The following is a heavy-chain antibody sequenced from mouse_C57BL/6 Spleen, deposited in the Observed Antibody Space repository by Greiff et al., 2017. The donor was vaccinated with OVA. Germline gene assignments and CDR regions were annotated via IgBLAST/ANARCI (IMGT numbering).Heavy chain of an antibody. CDR1: GFNIKNTY. D-gene: IGHD1-1*01. Sequence: EVQLQESVAELVRPGASVKLSCTASGFNIKNTYMHWVKQRPEQGLEWIGRIDPANGNTKYAPKFQGKATITADTASNTAYLQLSSLTSEDTAIDYCARCITTVGGFDYWGQGTTLTVSS. J-gene: IGHJ2*01. CDR3: ARCITTVGGFDY. CDR2: IDPANGNT. V-gene: IGHV14-3*01.